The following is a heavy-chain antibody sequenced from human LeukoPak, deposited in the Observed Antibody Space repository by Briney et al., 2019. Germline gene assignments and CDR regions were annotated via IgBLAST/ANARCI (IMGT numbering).Heavy chain of an antibody. CDR3: AKDANYYDYYYMDV. CDR1: GFTFSSYG. J-gene: IGHJ6*03. V-gene: IGHV3-30*02. CDR2: IRYDGSNK. Sequence: GGSLRLSCAASGFTFSSYGMHWVRQAPGKGLEWVAFIRYDGSNKYYADSVKGRFTISRDNSKNTLYLQMNSLRAEDTAVYYCAKDANYYDYYYMDVWGKGTTVTVSS.